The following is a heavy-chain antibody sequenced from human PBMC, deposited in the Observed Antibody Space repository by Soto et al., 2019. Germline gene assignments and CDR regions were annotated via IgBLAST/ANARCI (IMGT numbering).Heavy chain of an antibody. D-gene: IGHD4-17*01. CDR1: GFTFSNAW. Sequence: GGSLRLSCAASGFTFSNAWMSWVRQAPGKGLEWVGRIESKTDGGTTDYAAPVKGRFTISRDDSKNTLYLQMNSLKTEDTAVYYCTTVYGDPTPFDYWGQGTLVTVSS. CDR2: IESKTDGGTT. J-gene: IGHJ4*02. V-gene: IGHV3-15*04. CDR3: TTVYGDPTPFDY.